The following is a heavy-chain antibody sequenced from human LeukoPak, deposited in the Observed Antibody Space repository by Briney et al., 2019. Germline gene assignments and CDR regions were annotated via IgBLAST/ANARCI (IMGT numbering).Heavy chain of an antibody. CDR1: GFTFSSYS. CDR3: AKSPRITIFGVVITNFDY. V-gene: IGHV3-48*01. Sequence: GGSLRLSCAASGFTFSSYSMNWVRQAPGKGLEWISYISETSSFIYYADSVKGRFTISRDNSKNTLYLQMNSLRAEDTAVYYCAKSPRITIFGVVITNFDYWGQGTLVTVSS. CDR2: ISETSSFI. D-gene: IGHD3-3*01. J-gene: IGHJ4*02.